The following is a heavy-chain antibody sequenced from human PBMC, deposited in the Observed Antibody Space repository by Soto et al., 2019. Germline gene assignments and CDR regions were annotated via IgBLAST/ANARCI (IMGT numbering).Heavy chain of an antibody. CDR2: IKSKTDGGTT. V-gene: IGHV3-15*01. CDR3: TTEASEWGYCSSTSCPGAFDI. CDR1: GFTFSNAW. D-gene: IGHD2-2*01. J-gene: IGHJ3*02. Sequence: GGSLRLSCAASGFTFSNAWMSWVRQAPGKGLEWVGRIKSKTDGGTTDYAAPVKGRFTISRDDSKNTLYLQMNSLKTEDTAVYYCTTEASEWGYCSSTSCPGAFDIWGQGTMVTVSS.